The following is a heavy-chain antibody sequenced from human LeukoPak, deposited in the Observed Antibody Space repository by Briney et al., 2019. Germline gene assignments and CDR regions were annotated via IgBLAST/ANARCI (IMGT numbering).Heavy chain of an antibody. CDR1: GFIFSSYS. CDR2: ISSNGGST. Sequence: QTGGSLRLSCTASGFIFSSYSMHWVRQAPGKGLEFVSAISSNGGSTYYANSVKGRFTISRDNAKNSLYLQMNSLRAEDTAVYYCARDRRGVGYRPQYYYYYYMDVWGKGTTVTVSS. D-gene: IGHD5-24*01. V-gene: IGHV3-64*01. CDR3: ARDRRGVGYRPQYYYYYYMDV. J-gene: IGHJ6*03.